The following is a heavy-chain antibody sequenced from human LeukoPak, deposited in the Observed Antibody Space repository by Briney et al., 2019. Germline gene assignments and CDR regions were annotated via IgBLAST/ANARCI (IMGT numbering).Heavy chain of an antibody. J-gene: IGHJ2*01. D-gene: IGHD4-17*01. V-gene: IGHV4-59*03. CDR2: ISYSGET. CDR3: AKSHPAVTTTDWYFDL. Sequence: ETLSLTCTVSGGSFSSDYWSWIRQSPGKGLEWIGYISYSGETKYSPSLKSRVTMSGDRSKNTFSLRMTSVTAADTAVYFCAKSHPAVTTTDWYFDLWGRGTLVTISS. CDR1: GGSFSSDY.